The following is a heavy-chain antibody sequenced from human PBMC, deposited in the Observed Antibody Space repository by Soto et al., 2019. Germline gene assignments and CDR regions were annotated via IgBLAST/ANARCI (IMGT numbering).Heavy chain of an antibody. V-gene: IGHV4-59*01. CDR3: ARVDSSGSYFGS. D-gene: IGHD3-22*01. CDR1: GGSISSYY. CDR2: IYYTGST. Sequence: QVQLQESGPGLVKPSETLSLTCTVSGGSISSYYWSWIRQTPGKGLEWIAYIYYTGSTNYNPSLKSRVTLSADTSKNQFSLKLSSVTAADTAMYYCARVDSSGSYFGSWGQGTLVTVSS. J-gene: IGHJ4*02.